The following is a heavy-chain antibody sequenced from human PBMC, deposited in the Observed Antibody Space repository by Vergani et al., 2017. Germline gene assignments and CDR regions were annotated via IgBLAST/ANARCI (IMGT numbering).Heavy chain of an antibody. V-gene: IGHV3-33*01. CDR3: ARDLRLLYKRFDP. CDR1: GFTFNQHG. D-gene: IGHD5-12*01. CDR2: TWYDGNNK. J-gene: IGHJ5*02. Sequence: QVQLVESGGGVVQPGRCLRLSCAASGFTFNQHGMHWVRQAPGKGLEWVAVTWYDGNNKQYADSVKVRFTISRDNSKRTMYLQMNSLRDEDTGVYYCARDLRLLYKRFDPWGQGTLVTV.